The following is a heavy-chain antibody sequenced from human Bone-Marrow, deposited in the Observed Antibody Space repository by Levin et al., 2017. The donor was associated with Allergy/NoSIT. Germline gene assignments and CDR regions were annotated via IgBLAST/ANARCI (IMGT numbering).Heavy chain of an antibody. Sequence: SGPTLVKPTQTLTLTCTFSGFSLKTSGMCVTWIRQPPGKALEWLALIDWDGDTYYNTSLKTRLTISKDTSKNQVLLTMTNVGPVDTATYYCARTVEETTVTTAFDTWGQGMLVTVSS. CDR3: ARTVEETTVTTAFDT. V-gene: IGHV2-70*01. D-gene: IGHD4-17*01. CDR2: IDWDGDT. J-gene: IGHJ5*02. CDR1: GFSLKTSGMC.